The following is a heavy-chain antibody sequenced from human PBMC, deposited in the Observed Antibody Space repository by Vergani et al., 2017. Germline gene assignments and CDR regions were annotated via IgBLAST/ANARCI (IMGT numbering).Heavy chain of an antibody. CDR2: IYYSGST. CDR1: GFTFSSYS. V-gene: IGHV4-59*06. D-gene: IGHD3-3*01. J-gene: IGHJ6*03. Sequence: VQLVESGGGLVKPGGSLRLSCAASGFTFSSYSMNWVRQAPGKGLEWIGYIYYSGSTYYNPSLKSRVTISVDTSKNQFSLKLSSVTAADTAVYYCARVGGTYDFWSGERNYYYMDVWGKGTTVTVSS. CDR3: ARVGGTYDFWSGERNYYYMDV.